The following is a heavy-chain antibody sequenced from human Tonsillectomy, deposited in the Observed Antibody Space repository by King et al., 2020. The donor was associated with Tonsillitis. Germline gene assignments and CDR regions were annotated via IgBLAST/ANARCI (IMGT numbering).Heavy chain of an antibody. CDR1: GFTFSNYW. Sequence: VQLVESGGGLVQPGGSLRLSCVASGFTFSNYWMSWVRQAPGKGLEWVANIKQHGREKYYVDSVKGRFTISRDDAKKSLYLQINSLRAEDTALYYCARNGQWLDALDHWGQGTLVTVSS. CDR2: IKQHGREK. D-gene: IGHD6-19*01. V-gene: IGHV3-7*03. J-gene: IGHJ4*02. CDR3: ARNGQWLDALDH.